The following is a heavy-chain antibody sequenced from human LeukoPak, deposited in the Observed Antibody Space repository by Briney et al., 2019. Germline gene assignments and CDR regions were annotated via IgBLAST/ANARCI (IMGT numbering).Heavy chain of an antibody. Sequence: GGSLRLSCAASGFTFSSYAMSWVRQAPGKGLEWVVVIWYDGSNKYYADSVKGRFTISRDNSKNTLYLQMNSLRAEDTAVYYCASGAYCSSTSCYVEVGRFDYWGQGTLVTVSS. CDR2: IWYDGSNK. D-gene: IGHD2-2*01. J-gene: IGHJ4*02. CDR1: GFTFSSYA. V-gene: IGHV3-33*08. CDR3: ASGAYCSSTSCYVEVGRFDY.